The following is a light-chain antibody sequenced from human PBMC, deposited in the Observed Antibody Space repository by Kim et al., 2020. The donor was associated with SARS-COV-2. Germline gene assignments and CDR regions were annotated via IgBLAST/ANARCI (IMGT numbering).Light chain of an antibody. CDR3: QHRSNWLYT. CDR1: QSVSRN. Sequence: EIVLTQSPATLSLSPGERATLSCRASQSVSRNLAWYQQKPGQAPRLLIYDASNRATGIPARFSGSGSGTDFTLTISSLEPEDFAIYYCQHRSNWLYTFGRGTNLEI. V-gene: IGKV3-11*01. J-gene: IGKJ2*01. CDR2: DAS.